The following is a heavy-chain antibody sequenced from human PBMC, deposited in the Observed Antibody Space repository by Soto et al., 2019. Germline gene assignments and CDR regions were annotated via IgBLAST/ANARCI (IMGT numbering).Heavy chain of an antibody. J-gene: IGHJ4*02. CDR3: ARGDCSSTSCPNDY. D-gene: IGHD2-2*01. CDR2: INHSGST. CDR1: GGSFSGYY. Sequence: QVQLQQWGAGLLKPSETLSLTCAVYGGSFSGYYWSWIRQPPGKGLEWIGEINHSGSTNYNPSLKSRVTISVDTSKTQFSLKLSSVTAADTAVYYCARGDCSSTSCPNDYWGQGTLVTVSS. V-gene: IGHV4-34*01.